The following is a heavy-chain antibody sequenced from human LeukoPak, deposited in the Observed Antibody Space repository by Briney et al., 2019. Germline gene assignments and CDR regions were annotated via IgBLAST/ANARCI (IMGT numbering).Heavy chain of an antibody. Sequence: GGSLRLSCAASGFTFSSYAMSWVRQAPGKGLEWVAVASNDGSRKYYADSVKGRFTISRDNSENTLYFQMDSLRLEDTAVYYCARRMIESALDYWGQGTLVTVSS. CDR2: ASNDGSRK. D-gene: IGHD3-22*01. CDR1: GFTFSSYA. J-gene: IGHJ4*02. CDR3: ARRMIESALDY. V-gene: IGHV3-30*04.